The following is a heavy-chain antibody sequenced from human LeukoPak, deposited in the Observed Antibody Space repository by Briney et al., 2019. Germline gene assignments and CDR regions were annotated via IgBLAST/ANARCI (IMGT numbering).Heavy chain of an antibody. CDR1: GGSISSSTYY. V-gene: IGHV4-39*01. CDR3: ARHPQRSLGVTTSRPYYYGMDV. D-gene: IGHD2-21*02. CDR2: IYYRGTT. Sequence: PETLSLTCTVSGGSISSSTYYCGWTRRPPGKGLEWIASIYYRGTTYHNPSVKSGVSISVDTSKDQSSLKLNSVTAQDTGVYYCARHPQRSLGVTTSRPYYYGMDVWGQGATVTVSS. J-gene: IGHJ6*01.